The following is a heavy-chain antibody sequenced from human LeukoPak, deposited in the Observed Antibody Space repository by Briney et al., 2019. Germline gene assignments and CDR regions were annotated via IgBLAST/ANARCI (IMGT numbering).Heavy chain of an antibody. V-gene: IGHV1-2*04. Sequence: GASVKVSCKASGYTFTGYYMHWVRQAPGQGLEWMGWINPNSGGTNYAQKFQGWVTMTRDTSISTAYMELSRLRSDDTAVYYCATSCSGGSCYSFGYWGQGTLVTVSS. CDR1: GYTFTGYY. CDR2: INPNSGGT. D-gene: IGHD2-15*01. CDR3: ATSCSGGSCYSFGY. J-gene: IGHJ4*02.